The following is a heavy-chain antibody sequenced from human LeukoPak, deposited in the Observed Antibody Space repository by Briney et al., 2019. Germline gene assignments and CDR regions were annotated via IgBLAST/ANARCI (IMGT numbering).Heavy chain of an antibody. CDR2: ISGSGGST. V-gene: IGHV3-23*01. Sequence: GGSLRLSCAASGFTFSSYAMSWVRQAPGKGLEWVSAISGSGGSTYYADSVKGRFTISRDNSKNTLCLQMNSLRAEDTAVYYCAKDYYYDSSGYYYGTDAFDIWGQGTMVTVSS. CDR1: GFTFSSYA. J-gene: IGHJ3*02. D-gene: IGHD3-22*01. CDR3: AKDYYYDSSGYYYGTDAFDI.